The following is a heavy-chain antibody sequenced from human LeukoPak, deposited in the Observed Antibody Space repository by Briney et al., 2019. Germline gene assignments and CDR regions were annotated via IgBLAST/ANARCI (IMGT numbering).Heavy chain of an antibody. CDR3: ARGRPGYYFDY. D-gene: IGHD6-13*01. Sequence: GGSLRLSCAASGFTFSSNWTHWVRQTPRKGLVWVSHINTDGTTTTYADSAKGRFTISRDNAKNTLYLQMNSLRAEDRAVYYCARGRPGYYFDYWGQGSLVTVSS. CDR1: GFTFSSNW. V-gene: IGHV3-74*01. J-gene: IGHJ4*02. CDR2: INTDGTTT.